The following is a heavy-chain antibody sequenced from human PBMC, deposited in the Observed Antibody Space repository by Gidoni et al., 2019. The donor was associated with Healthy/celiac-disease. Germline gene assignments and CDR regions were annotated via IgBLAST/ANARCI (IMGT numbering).Heavy chain of an antibody. V-gene: IGHV1-46*01. CDR3: ARDLTWPEFDY. Sequence: QVQLVQSGAEVKKPGASVTVSCKASGYTFTSYYMHWVRQAPGQGLEWMGIINPSGGSTSYAQKFQGRVTMTRYTSTSTVYMELSSLRSEDTAVYYCARDLTWPEFDYWGQGTLVTVSS. CDR1: GYTFTSYY. D-gene: IGHD7-27*01. CDR2: INPSGGST. J-gene: IGHJ4*02.